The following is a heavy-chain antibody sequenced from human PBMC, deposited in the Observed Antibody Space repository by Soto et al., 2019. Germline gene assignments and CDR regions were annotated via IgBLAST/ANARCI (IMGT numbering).Heavy chain of an antibody. V-gene: IGHV3-30-3*01. J-gene: IGHJ4*02. CDR2: ISYDGSNK. CDR1: GFTFSSYA. Sequence: QVQLVESGGGVVQPGRSLRLSCAASGFTFSSYAMHWVRQAPGKGLEWVAVISYDGSNKYYADSVKGRFTISRDNSKNTLYLQMNSLRAEDTAVYYCARDRRDNELIPFLFDYWGQGTLLTVSS. D-gene: IGHD1-26*01. CDR3: ARDRRDNELIPFLFDY.